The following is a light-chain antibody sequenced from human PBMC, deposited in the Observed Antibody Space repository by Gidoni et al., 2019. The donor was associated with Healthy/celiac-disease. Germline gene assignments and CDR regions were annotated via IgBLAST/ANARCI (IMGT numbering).Light chain of an antibody. V-gene: IGKV2-28*01. CDR2: LGS. CDR3: MQALQTPRDT. J-gene: IGKJ2*01. Sequence: DIVMTQSPLSLPVTPGEPASISCRSSQSLLHSNGYNYLDWYLQKPGQSPQLLIYLGSNRASGVPDRFSGSGSGTDFTLKISRVEAEDVGVYYCMQALQTPRDTFXQXTKLXIK. CDR1: QSLLHSNGYNY.